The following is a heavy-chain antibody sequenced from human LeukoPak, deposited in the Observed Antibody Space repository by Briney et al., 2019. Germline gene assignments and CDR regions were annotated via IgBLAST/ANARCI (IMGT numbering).Heavy chain of an antibody. CDR3: ARVIGTDEAEGD. CDR2: ISSSSSYI. CDR1: GFTFSSYA. J-gene: IGHJ4*02. V-gene: IGHV3-21*01. Sequence: GGSLRLSCAASGFTFSSYAMSWVRQAPGKGLEWVSSISSSSSYIYYADSVKGRFTISRDNAEKSLYLQMNSLRAEDTAVYYCARVIGTDEAEGDWGQGTLVTVSS.